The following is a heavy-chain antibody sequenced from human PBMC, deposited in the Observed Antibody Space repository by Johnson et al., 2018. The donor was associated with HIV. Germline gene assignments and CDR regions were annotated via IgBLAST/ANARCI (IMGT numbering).Heavy chain of an antibody. V-gene: IGHV3-74*01. CDR2: VNSDGSSI. CDR1: GFSFSGYW. Sequence: VQLVESGGGIVQPGGSLRLSCAASGFSFSGYWMHWVRQAPGKGLVWVSRVNSDGSSISYADSVKGRLTISRDNAKNTLYLQMNSLRVEDTAVYYCARDNVDYNSWSSGAFDIWGQGTMVTVAS. D-gene: IGHD3-3*01. CDR3: ARDNVDYNSWSSGAFDI. J-gene: IGHJ3*02.